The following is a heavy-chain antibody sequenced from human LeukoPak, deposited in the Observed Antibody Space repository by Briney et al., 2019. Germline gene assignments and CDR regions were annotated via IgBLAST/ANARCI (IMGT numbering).Heavy chain of an antibody. Sequence: GGSLRPSCAASGFTFSSYSMNWVRQAPGKGLEWVSSISSSSSYIYYADSVKGRFTISRDNAKNSLYLQMNSLRAEDTAVYYCARGYSGYDWRADAFDIWGQGTMVTVSS. D-gene: IGHD5-12*01. CDR2: ISSSSSYI. CDR1: GFTFSSYS. J-gene: IGHJ3*02. CDR3: ARGYSGYDWRADAFDI. V-gene: IGHV3-21*01.